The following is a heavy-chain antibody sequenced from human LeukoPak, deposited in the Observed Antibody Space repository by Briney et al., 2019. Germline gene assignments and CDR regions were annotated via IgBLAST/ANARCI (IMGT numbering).Heavy chain of an antibody. D-gene: IGHD3-3*01. Sequence: SETLSLTCAVSGYSISSGYYWVWIRQPPGKGLEWIGSIYHSGSTYYNPSLKSRVTISVDTSKNQFSLKLSSVTAADTAVYYCARSQWTNYDFWSGYYTSNWFDPWGQGTLVTVSS. V-gene: IGHV4-38-2*01. CDR3: ARSQWTNYDFWSGYYTSNWFDP. J-gene: IGHJ5*02. CDR1: GYSISSGYY. CDR2: IYHSGST.